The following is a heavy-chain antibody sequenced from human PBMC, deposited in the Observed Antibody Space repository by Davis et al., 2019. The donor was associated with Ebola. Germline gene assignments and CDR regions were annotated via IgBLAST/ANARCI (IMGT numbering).Heavy chain of an antibody. CDR3: ARNHNGGWFDS. V-gene: IGHV4-34*01. D-gene: IGHD4-23*01. J-gene: IGHJ5*01. CDR1: GGSFSEYL. CDR2: ISHGGVS. Sequence: SETLSLTCAVYGGSFSEYLWSWIRQSPGKGLEWIGKISHGGVSDYNPSLRSRVTISVDTSKNQFSLKVESVSAADTAVYFCARNHNGGWFDSWGQGTLVTVSS.